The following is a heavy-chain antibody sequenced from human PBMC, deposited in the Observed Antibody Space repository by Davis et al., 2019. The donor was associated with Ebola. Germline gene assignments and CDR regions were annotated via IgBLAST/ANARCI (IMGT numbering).Heavy chain of an antibody. J-gene: IGHJ4*02. CDR1: GDSVSSNSAA. D-gene: IGHD2-8*02. V-gene: IGHV6-1*01. CDR3: ARHQNVWYYFDY. Sequence: LRLSCALSGDSVSSNSAAWNWIRQSPSRGLEWLGRTYYRSKWYSDYAVSVQSRITINPDTSKNQFSLHLNSVTPEDTAVYYCARHQNVWYYFDYWGQGTLVTVSS. CDR2: TYYRSKWYS.